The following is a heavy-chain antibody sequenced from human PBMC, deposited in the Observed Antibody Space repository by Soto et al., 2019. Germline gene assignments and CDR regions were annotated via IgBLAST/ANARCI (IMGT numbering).Heavy chain of an antibody. CDR1: GGTFSSYT. Sequence: QVQLVQSGAEVKKPGSSVKVSCKASGGTFSSYTISWVRQAPGQGLEWMGRIIPILGIANYAQKFQGRVTITADKSTSTAYMELSSLRSEDTAVYYRARALNNGPIDYWGQGTLVTVSS. CDR2: IIPILGIA. CDR3: ARALNNGPIDY. J-gene: IGHJ4*02. D-gene: IGHD2-8*01. V-gene: IGHV1-69*02.